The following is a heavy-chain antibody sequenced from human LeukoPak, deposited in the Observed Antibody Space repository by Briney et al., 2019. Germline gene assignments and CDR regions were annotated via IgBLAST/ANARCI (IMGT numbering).Heavy chain of an antibody. CDR1: GYTFTGYG. CDR3: ARVGIRTIFGVVFDY. Sequence: ASVKASCQASGYTFTGYGISWVRQAPGKGIEWMGWISAYNGNTNYAQKLQGRVTMTTDTSTSTAYMELRSLRSDDTAVYYCARVGIRTIFGVVFDYWGQGTLVTVSS. D-gene: IGHD3-3*01. J-gene: IGHJ4*02. CDR2: ISAYNGNT. V-gene: IGHV1-18*01.